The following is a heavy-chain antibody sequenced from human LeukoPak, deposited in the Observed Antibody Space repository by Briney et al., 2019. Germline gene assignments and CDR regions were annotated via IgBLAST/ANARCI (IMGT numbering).Heavy chain of an antibody. J-gene: IGHJ6*02. Sequence: ASVTVSCKASGYTFTSYAMHWVRQAPGQRLEWMGWINAGNGNTKYSQKLQGRVTITRDTSASTAYMELSSLRSEDTAVYYCASDTGMLPVMDVWGQGTTVTVSS. V-gene: IGHV1-3*01. CDR2: INAGNGNT. D-gene: IGHD2-8*01. CDR1: GYTFTSYA. CDR3: ASDTGMLPVMDV.